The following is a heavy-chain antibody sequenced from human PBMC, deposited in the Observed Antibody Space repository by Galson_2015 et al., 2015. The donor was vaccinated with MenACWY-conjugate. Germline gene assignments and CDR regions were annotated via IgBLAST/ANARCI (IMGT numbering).Heavy chain of an antibody. Sequence: SLRLSCAASGFTFSTYWMHWVRQAPGKGLVWVSRVNSDGRSTSYADSVKGRFSISRDNAKNTLYLQMNSLRAEDTAVYYCARAYCTGPGCAGSFDPTGQGTQVT. V-gene: IGHV3-74*01. CDR1: GFTFSTYW. CDR2: VNSDGRST. J-gene: IGHJ5*02. CDR3: ARAYCTGPGCAGSFDP. D-gene: IGHD2-8*02.